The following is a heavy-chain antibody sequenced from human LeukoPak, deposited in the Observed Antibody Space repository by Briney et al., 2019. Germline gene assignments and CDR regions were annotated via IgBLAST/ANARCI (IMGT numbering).Heavy chain of an antibody. CDR2: INHNGNVN. V-gene: IGHV3-7*01. Sequence: GGSLRLSCAASGFTFSSYWMNWACQAPGKGLEWVASINHNGNVNYYVDSVKGRFTISRDNAKNSLYLQMNSLRAEDTAVYYCARYSTSSYYGMDVWGQGTTVTVSS. D-gene: IGHD2-2*01. J-gene: IGHJ6*02. CDR1: GFTFSSYW. CDR3: ARYSTSSYYGMDV.